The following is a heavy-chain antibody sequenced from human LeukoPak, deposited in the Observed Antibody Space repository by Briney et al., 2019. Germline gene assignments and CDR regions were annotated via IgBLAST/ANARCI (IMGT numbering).Heavy chain of an antibody. CDR3: AKDSSAMVRGVKI. D-gene: IGHD3-10*01. CDR2: IQQDGREK. J-gene: IGHJ3*02. V-gene: IGHV3-7*03. Sequence: SGGSLRLSCAASGLTFSSYWMSWVRQAPGTGLEWVANIQQDGREKYYVASVRGRFTISRDNAKNSLYLQMNSLRAEDTALYYCAKDSSAMVRGVKIWGQGTMVTVSS. CDR1: GLTFSSYW.